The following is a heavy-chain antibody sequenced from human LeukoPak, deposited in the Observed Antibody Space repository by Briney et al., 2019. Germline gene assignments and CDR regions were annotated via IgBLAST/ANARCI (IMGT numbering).Heavy chain of an antibody. J-gene: IGHJ4*02. Sequence: SETLSLTCTVSGGSISSSSYYWSWIRQPPGKGLEWIGEINHSGSTNYNPSLKSRVTISVDTSKNQFSLKLSSVTAADTAVYYCACSGWFDYWGQGTLVTVSS. CDR1: GGSISSSSYY. V-gene: IGHV4-39*07. D-gene: IGHD6-19*01. CDR3: ACSGWFDY. CDR2: INHSGST.